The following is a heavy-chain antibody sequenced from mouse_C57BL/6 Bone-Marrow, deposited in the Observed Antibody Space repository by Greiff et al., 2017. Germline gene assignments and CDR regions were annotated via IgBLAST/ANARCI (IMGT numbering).Heavy chain of an antibody. Sequence: VQLQQSGAELVRPGASVTLSCKASGYTFTDYEMHWVKQTPVHGLEWIGALDPETGGTAYNQKFKGKAILTADKSSSTAYMELRSLTSEDSAVYYCTDSSFYAMDYWGQGTSVTVSS. J-gene: IGHJ4*01. D-gene: IGHD6-1*01. V-gene: IGHV1-15*01. CDR1: GYTFTDYE. CDR3: TDSSFYAMDY. CDR2: LDPETGGT.